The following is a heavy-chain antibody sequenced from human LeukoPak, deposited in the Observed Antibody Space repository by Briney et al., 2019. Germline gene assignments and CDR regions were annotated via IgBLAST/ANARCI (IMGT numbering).Heavy chain of an antibody. J-gene: IGHJ6*02. V-gene: IGHV1-18*01. CDR1: GYTFTSYG. CDR3: ARAAAHTQSDYYYYYGMDV. CDR2: ISAYNGNT. Sequence: ASVKVSCKASGYTFTSYGISWVRQAPGQGLEWMGWISAYNGNTNYAQKLQGRVTMTTDTSTSTAYMELRSLRSDDTAVYYCARAAAHTQSDYYYYYGMDVWGQGTTVTVSS.